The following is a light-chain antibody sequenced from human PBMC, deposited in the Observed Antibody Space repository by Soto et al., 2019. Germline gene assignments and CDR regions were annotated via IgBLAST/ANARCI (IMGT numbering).Light chain of an antibody. CDR2: DAS. CDR3: QQYNNYSGT. CDR1: QSINTW. Sequence: DIPMTQSPSTLSASIGDRVTITCRASQSINTWLAWYQQKPGKAPKLLIYDASSLENGVPSRFSGSGSGTEFTLTISSVQPDDFATYYCQQYNNYSGTFGQGTKVEIK. V-gene: IGKV1-5*01. J-gene: IGKJ1*01.